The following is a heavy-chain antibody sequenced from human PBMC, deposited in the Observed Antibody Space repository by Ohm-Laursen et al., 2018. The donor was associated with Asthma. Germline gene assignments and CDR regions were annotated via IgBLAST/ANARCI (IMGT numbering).Heavy chain of an antibody. V-gene: IGHV3-30*18. CDR1: GFTFNSYG. CDR2: ISFDGSNK. D-gene: IGHD6-13*01. CDR3: AKDVLGFVAAAQD. Sequence: SLRLSCAASGFTFNSYGIHWVRQAPGKGLEWVAVISFDGSNKYYADSVRGRFTISRDNSKNTLYLQMNSLRAEDTAIYYCAKDVLGFVAAAQDWGQGTLVTVSS. J-gene: IGHJ4*02.